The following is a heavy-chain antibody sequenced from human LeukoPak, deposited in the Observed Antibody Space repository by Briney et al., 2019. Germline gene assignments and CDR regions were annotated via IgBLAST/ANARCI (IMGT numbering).Heavy chain of an antibody. CDR3: ARAAAAGTGKYYYYYYYGMDV. D-gene: IGHD6-13*01. CDR2: INHSGST. J-gene: IGHJ6*02. V-gene: IGHV4-34*01. Sequence: SETPSLTCAVYGGSFSGYYWSWIRQPPGKGLEWIGEINHSGSTNYNPSLKSRVTISVDTSKNQFSLKLSSVTAADTAVYYCARAAAAGTGKYYYYYYYGMDVWGQGTTVTVPS. CDR1: GGSFSGYY.